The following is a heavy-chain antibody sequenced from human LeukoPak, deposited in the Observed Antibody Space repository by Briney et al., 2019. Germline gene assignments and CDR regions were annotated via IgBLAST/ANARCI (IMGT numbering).Heavy chain of an antibody. J-gene: IGHJ2*01. Sequence: GGSLRLSCAASGFTFSSYAMSWVRQAPGKGLEWVSGVSGSGDSTYHADPVKGRFSISRDNSKNTLYLQMNSLRAEDTAVYYCAKGDSSGYYLGYWYFDLWGRGTLVTVSS. V-gene: IGHV3-23*01. CDR3: AKGDSSGYYLGYWYFDL. CDR2: VSGSGDST. D-gene: IGHD3-22*01. CDR1: GFTFSSYA.